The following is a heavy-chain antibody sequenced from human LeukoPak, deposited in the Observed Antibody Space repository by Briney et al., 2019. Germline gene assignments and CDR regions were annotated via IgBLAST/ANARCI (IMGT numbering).Heavy chain of an antibody. CDR3: ARGFPHYYDSSGIKFDY. V-gene: IGHV3-53*05. J-gene: IGHJ4*02. CDR1: GFTVSSNS. CDR2: IYSGGKT. Sequence: GGSLRLSCTVSGFTVSSNSWSWVRQAPGKGLEWVSFIYSGGKTHSSDSVKGRFTISRDNSKNTLYLQMNSLRAEDTAVYYCARGFPHYYDSSGIKFDYWGQGTLVTVSS. D-gene: IGHD3-22*01.